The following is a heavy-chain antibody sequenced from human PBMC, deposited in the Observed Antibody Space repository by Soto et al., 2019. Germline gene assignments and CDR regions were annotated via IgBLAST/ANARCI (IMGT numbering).Heavy chain of an antibody. D-gene: IGHD6-19*01. V-gene: IGHV3-7*03. CDR2: IKQDGSEK. Sequence: EVQLVESGGGLVQPGGSLRLSCAASGFTFSSYSMNWVRQAPGKGLEWVANIKQDGSEKYYVDSVKGRFTISRDNAKNSLYLQMNSLRAEDTAVYYCARVRQQWLTNWFDPWGQGTLVTVSS. CDR1: GFTFSSYS. CDR3: ARVRQQWLTNWFDP. J-gene: IGHJ5*02.